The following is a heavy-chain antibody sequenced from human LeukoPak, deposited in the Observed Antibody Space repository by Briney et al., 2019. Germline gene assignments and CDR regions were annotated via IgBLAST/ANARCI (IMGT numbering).Heavy chain of an antibody. V-gene: IGHV5-51*01. D-gene: IGHD3-22*01. J-gene: IGHJ6*03. Sequence: KPGESLKISCKGSGYSFTSYWIGWVRQMPGKGLEWMGIIYPGDSDTRYSPSLQGQVTISADKSISTAYLQWSSLKASDTAMYYCARQEVTRTYYYDSSGYYSYYYYMDVWGKGTTVTISS. CDR3: ARQEVTRTYYYDSSGYYSYYYYMDV. CDR1: GYSFTSYW. CDR2: IYPGDSDT.